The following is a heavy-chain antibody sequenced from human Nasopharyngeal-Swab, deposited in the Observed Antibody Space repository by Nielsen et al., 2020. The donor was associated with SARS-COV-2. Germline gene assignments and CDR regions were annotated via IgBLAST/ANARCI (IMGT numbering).Heavy chain of an antibody. Sequence: SETLSLTCTVSGGSISSYYWSWIRQPPGKGLEWIGYIYYSGSTNYNPSLKSRVTISVDTSKNQFSLKLSSVTAADTAVYYCARHSSSSLSPSFDCYYGMDVWGQGTTVTVSS. J-gene: IGHJ6*02. CDR3: ARHSSSSLSPSFDCYYGMDV. CDR2: IYYSGST. CDR1: GGSISSYY. V-gene: IGHV4-59*08. D-gene: IGHD6-6*01.